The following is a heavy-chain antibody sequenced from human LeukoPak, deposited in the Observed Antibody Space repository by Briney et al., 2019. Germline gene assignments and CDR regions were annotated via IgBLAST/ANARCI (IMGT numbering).Heavy chain of an antibody. D-gene: IGHD5-18*01. Sequence: SQTLSLTYTVSGGSISSGDYYWSWIRQHPGKGLEWIGYIYYSGDTYYNPSLKSRVTISVDTSKNQFSLKLSSVTAADTAVYYCARAPRDTNSWYYFDYWGQGTLVSVSS. V-gene: IGHV4-31*02. J-gene: IGHJ4*02. CDR2: IYYSGDT. CDR3: ARAPRDTNSWYYFDY. CDR1: GGSISSGDYY.